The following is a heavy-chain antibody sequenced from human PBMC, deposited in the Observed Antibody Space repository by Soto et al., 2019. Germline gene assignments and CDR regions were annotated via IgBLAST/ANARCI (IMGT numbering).Heavy chain of an antibody. CDR2: ISANGQGI. J-gene: IGHJ4*02. CDR1: GFTFITYA. Sequence: GGSLRLSCAASGFTFITYALSWVRQAPGKGLEWVSAISANGQGIYYADSVRGRFTISRDNSKNTIFLHMDSLRAEDTAVYYCAKDRNYPRDQFHYWGQGTLVTVSS. CDR3: AKDRNYPRDQFHY. V-gene: IGHV3-23*01. D-gene: IGHD1-7*01.